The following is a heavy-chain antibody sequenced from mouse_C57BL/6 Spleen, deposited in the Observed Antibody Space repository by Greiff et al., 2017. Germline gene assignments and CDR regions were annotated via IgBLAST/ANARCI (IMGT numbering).Heavy chain of an antibody. Sequence: EVQRVESGGGLVKPGGSLKLSCAASGFTFSDYGMHWVRQAPEKGLEWVAYISSGSSTIYYADTVKGRFTISRDNAKNTLFLQMTGLRSEDTAMYYCASYRDYAMDYWGQGTSVTVSS. CDR2: ISSGSSTI. V-gene: IGHV5-17*01. J-gene: IGHJ4*01. CDR1: GFTFSDYG. CDR3: ASYRDYAMDY.